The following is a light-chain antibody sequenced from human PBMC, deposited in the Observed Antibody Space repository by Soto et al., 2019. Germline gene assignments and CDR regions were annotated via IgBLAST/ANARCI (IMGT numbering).Light chain of an antibody. CDR2: VGTGGIVG. V-gene: IGLV9-49*01. J-gene: IGLJ1*01. CDR3: GADHGSGSNFVYV. Sequence: QLVLTQPPSASASLVASVTLTCTLSSGYSNYKVDWYQQRPGKGPRFVMRVGTGGIVGSKGDGIPDRFSVLGSGLNRYLTIKNIQEEDESDYHCGADHGSGSNFVYVFGTGTKLTVL. CDR1: SGYSNYK.